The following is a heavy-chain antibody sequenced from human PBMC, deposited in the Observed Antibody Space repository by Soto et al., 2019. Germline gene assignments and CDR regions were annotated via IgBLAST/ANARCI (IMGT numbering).Heavy chain of an antibody. CDR2: IYHSGST. Sequence: SETLSLTCAVSGGSISSSNWWSWVRQPPGKGLEWIGEIYHSGSTNYNPSLKSRVTISVDKSKNQFSLKLSSVTAADTAVYYCARLRLGYCSSTSCYKGCYYGMDVWGQGTTVTVSS. CDR3: ARLRLGYCSSTSCYKGCYYGMDV. D-gene: IGHD2-2*02. V-gene: IGHV4-4*02. J-gene: IGHJ6*02. CDR1: GGSISSSNW.